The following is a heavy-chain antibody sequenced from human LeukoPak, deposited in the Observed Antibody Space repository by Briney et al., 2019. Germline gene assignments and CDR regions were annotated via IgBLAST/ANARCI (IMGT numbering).Heavy chain of an antibody. Sequence: GGSLRLSCAASGFTFSSYAMSWVRQAPGKGLEWVSAISGSGGSTYYADSVKGRFTISRGNSKNTLYLQMNSLRAEDTAVYYCARNSGYDLPFDYWGQGTLVTVSS. CDR3: ARNSGYDLPFDY. CDR1: GFTFSSYA. V-gene: IGHV3-23*01. CDR2: ISGSGGST. J-gene: IGHJ4*02. D-gene: IGHD5-12*01.